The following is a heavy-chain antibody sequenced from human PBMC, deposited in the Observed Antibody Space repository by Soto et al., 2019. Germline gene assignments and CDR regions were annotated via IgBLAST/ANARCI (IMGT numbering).Heavy chain of an antibody. CDR2: ISWNSGNI. V-gene: IGHV3-9*01. J-gene: IGHJ6*03. CDR3: AKDTGQYWNYGDPSGPQKLPQKFNYYYYMDV. D-gene: IGHD1-7*01. Sequence: GGSLRLSCAASGFTFDDYAMHWVRQPPGKGLEWVSGISWNSGNIGYGDSVKGRFTISRDNAKNSLYLQMNSLRAEDTALYYCAKDTGQYWNYGDPSGPQKLPQKFNYYYYMDVWGKGTTVTVSS. CDR1: GFTFDDYA.